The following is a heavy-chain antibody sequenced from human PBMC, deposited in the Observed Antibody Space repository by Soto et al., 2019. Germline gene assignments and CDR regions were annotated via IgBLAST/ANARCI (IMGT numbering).Heavy chain of an antibody. CDR3: AIQDCTNDVCLDAAVTVGGALES. V-gene: IGHV3-74*01. J-gene: IGHJ1*01. CDR2: ISSDGTTT. D-gene: IGHD2-8*01. Sequence: EVQLVQSGGGSAQPGESLRLSCSASGFTFRKFWMHWVRQVPGKGPVWVSYISSDGTTTDYADSVKGRFTISRDNAKEALYLQMDSLRAEDTAVYYCAIQDCTNDVCLDAAVTVGGALESWGQGTLVTVSS. CDR1: GFTFRKFW.